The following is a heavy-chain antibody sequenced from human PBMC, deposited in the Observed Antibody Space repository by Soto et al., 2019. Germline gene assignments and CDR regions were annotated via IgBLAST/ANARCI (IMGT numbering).Heavy chain of an antibody. J-gene: IGHJ5*02. Sequence: QVQLQESGPGLAKPSQTLSLTCNVSNGSISSSGYYWSWIRQHPGQGLEWIGYIYYSGSTYYNPSLKSRVTISVDTSKNQFFLKLGSVTAADTAMYYCAGGSSKSWFDPWGQGTLVTVSS. CDR3: AGGSSKSWFDP. D-gene: IGHD6-6*01. CDR2: IYYSGST. V-gene: IGHV4-31*03. CDR1: NGSISSSGYY.